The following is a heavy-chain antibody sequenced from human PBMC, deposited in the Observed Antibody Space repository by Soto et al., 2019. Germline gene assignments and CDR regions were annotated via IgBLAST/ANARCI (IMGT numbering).Heavy chain of an antibody. Sequence: GESLKISCSASGYKFTSHWIGWVRQMPGKGLEWMGVIWPGDSDSRYGPAFQGQVTLSADKSVSTIYLQWDSLKVSDRAIYFVARQSVYPSSPSWPMDVWGQGTTVAASS. J-gene: IGHJ6*02. CDR1: GYKFTSHW. V-gene: IGHV5-51*01. D-gene: IGHD6-6*01. CDR3: ARQSVYPSSPSWPMDV. CDR2: IWPGDSDS.